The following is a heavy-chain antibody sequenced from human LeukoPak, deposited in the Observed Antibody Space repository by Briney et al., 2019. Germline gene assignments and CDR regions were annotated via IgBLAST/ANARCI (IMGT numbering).Heavy chain of an antibody. J-gene: IGHJ4*02. V-gene: IGHV3-21*01. CDR3: ARDLSIAAAGTEGPNFDY. D-gene: IGHD6-13*01. CDR2: ITFSSSHI. Sequence: GGSLRLSCAASGFTFSGYVMTWVRQAPGKGLECVSSITFSSSHIYYADSVEGRFTISRDNAKNSLYLQMNSLRAEDTAVYYCARDLSIAAAGTEGPNFDYWGQGTLVTVSS. CDR1: GFTFSGYV.